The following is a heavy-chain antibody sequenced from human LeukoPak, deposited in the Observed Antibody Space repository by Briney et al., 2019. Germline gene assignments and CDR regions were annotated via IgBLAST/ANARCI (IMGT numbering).Heavy chain of an antibody. CDR1: GGSISNRSHF. Sequence: SETLSLTCTVSGGSISNRSHFWGWIRQTPGKGLEWFGSIYYRGDTYYKPSLKSRVTISVDTSKNQFSLKLSPVTAADTAVYYCARAYDILTGIYYFDYWGQGTLVTVSS. CDR2: IYYRGDT. CDR3: ARAYDILTGIYYFDY. V-gene: IGHV4-39*07. J-gene: IGHJ4*02. D-gene: IGHD3-9*01.